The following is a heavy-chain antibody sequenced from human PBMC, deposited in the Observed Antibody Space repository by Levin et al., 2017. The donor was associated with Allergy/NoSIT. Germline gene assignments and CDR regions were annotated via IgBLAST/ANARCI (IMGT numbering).Heavy chain of an antibody. D-gene: IGHD3-3*01. V-gene: IGHV2-70*04. CDR1: GFSLSTSQMR. CDR3: ARVTIFGNYYYMDV. CDR2: IDWDDDK. J-gene: IGHJ6*03. Sequence: GSGPTLVKPTQTLTLTCTCSGFSLSTSQMRVSWIRQPPGKALEWLARIDWDDDKFYSSSLKTRLSISKDTSKNQVVLTMTNMDPVDTGTYYCARVTIFGNYYYMDVWGKGTTVTVSS.